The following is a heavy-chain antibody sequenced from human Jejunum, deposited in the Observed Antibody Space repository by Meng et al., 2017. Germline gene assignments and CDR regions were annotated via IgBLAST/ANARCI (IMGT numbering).Heavy chain of an antibody. J-gene: IGHJ4*02. CDR1: GGSINSDGYT. Sequence: QLQLQQSGSGLVKPSQTLSLTRAVSGGSINSDGYTWSWIRQPPGKGLEWIGYIYHTGSPYYNPSLKSRLTISVDRSENQFSLKLSSVTAADTAVYYCARMDSAFHYFDYWGQGTLVTVSS. CDR3: ARMDSAFHYFDY. D-gene: IGHD2-2*03. V-gene: IGHV4-30-2*01. CDR2: IYHTGSP.